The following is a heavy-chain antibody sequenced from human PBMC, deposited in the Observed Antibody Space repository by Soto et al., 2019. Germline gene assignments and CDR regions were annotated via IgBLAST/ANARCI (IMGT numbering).Heavy chain of an antibody. D-gene: IGHD3-9*01. V-gene: IGHV1-69*13. CDR2: IIPIFGTA. CDR1: GGTFSSYA. Sequence: GASVKVSCKASGGTFSSYAISWVRQAPGQGLEWMGGIIPIFGTANYAQKFQGRVTITADESTSTAYMELSSLRSEDTAVYYCARLPYDILTGYYYYYYGMDVWGQGTTVTVSS. CDR3: ARLPYDILTGYYYYYYGMDV. J-gene: IGHJ6*02.